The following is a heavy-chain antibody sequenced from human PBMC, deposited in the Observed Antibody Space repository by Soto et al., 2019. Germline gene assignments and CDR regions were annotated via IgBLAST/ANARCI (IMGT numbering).Heavy chain of an antibody. CDR1: GYTFTSYD. Sequence: ASVKVSCKASGYTFTSYDINWVRQATGQGLEWMGWMNPNSGNTGYAQKFQGRVTMTRNTSISTAYMELSSLRSEDTAVYYCARADFAIFGVVNYYYYIDVWGKGTTVTVSS. V-gene: IGHV1-8*01. D-gene: IGHD3-3*01. CDR2: MNPNSGNT. J-gene: IGHJ6*03. CDR3: ARADFAIFGVVNYYYYIDV.